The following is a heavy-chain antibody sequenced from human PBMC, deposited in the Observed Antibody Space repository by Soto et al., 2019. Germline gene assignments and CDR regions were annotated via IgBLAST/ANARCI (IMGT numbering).Heavy chain of an antibody. J-gene: IGHJ6*03. CDR1: GGSISSSSHY. V-gene: IGHV4-39*01. CDR3: ARRLGDLNPYYMDV. D-gene: IGHD2-21*01. Sequence: ETLSLTCTVSGGSISSSSHYWGWIRQPPGKGLEWIGSINYRGSAYYNPSLKSRVTISVDTSKNQFSLRVSSVTAADTAVYYCARRLGDLNPYYMDVWGKGTTVTVSS. CDR2: INYRGSA.